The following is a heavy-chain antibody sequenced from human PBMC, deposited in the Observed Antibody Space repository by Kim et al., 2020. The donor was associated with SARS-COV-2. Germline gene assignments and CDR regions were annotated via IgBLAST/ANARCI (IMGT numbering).Heavy chain of an antibody. V-gene: IGHV4-59*01. Sequence: SETLSLTCTVSGGSISSYYWSWIRQPPGKGLEWIGYIYYSGSTNYNPSLKSRVTISVDTSKNQFSLKLSSVTAADTAVYYCARWSSPHEIYFDYWGQGTLVTVSS. J-gene: IGHJ4*02. CDR2: IYYSGST. CDR3: ARWSSPHEIYFDY. CDR1: GGSISSYY. D-gene: IGHD6-13*01.